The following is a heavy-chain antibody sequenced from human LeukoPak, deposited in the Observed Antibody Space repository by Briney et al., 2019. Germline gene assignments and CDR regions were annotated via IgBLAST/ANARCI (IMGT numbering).Heavy chain of an antibody. D-gene: IGHD3-16*01. CDR3: ARRVPNEVITDYFDY. Sequence: GGSLRLSCAASGFTLSSHCMKWVRQAPGKGLEWISFIDSSSRIIFYAECVKGRFTISRDNGKNSLFLQMNNLSVEDTAVYYCARRVPNEVITDYFDYWGQGALVTVSS. V-gene: IGHV3-48*04. J-gene: IGHJ4*02. CDR2: IDSSSRII. CDR1: GFTLSSHC.